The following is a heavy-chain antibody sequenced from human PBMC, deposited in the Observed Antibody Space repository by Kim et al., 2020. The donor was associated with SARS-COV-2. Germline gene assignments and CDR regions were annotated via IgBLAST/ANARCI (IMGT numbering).Heavy chain of an antibody. CDR1: GYSFTSYW. J-gene: IGHJ4*02. CDR3: ARHGPLISAAGSDFDY. V-gene: IGHV5-10-1*01. Sequence: GESLKISCKGSGYSFTSYWISWVRQMPGKGLEWMGRIDPSDSYTNYSPSFQGHVTISADKSISTAYLQWSSLKASDTAMYYCARHGPLISAAGSDFDYWGQGTLVTVSS. CDR2: IDPSDSYT. D-gene: IGHD6-13*01.